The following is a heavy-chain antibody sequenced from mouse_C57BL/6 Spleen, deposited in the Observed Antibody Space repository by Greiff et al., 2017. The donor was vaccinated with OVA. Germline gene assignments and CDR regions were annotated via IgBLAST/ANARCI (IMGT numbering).Heavy chain of an antibody. CDR1: GYTFTSYW. D-gene: IGHD1-1*01. Sequence: QVQLQQPGAELVMPGASVKLSCKASGYTFTSYWMNWVKQRPGKGLEWIGEIDPTDGYTNYNQKFKGKSTLTVDKSSSTASMQLVSLTSEDSAVDDCERSNYYGSRRCAYWGQGTLVTVSA. V-gene: IGHV1-69*01. CDR3: ERSNYYGSRRCAY. CDR2: IDPTDGYT. J-gene: IGHJ3*01.